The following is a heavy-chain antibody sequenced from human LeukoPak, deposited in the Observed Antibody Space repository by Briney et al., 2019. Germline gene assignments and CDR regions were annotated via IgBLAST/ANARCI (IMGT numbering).Heavy chain of an antibody. J-gene: IGHJ4*02. V-gene: IGHV3-21*04. CDR1: FPLHNLF. D-gene: IGHD3-22*01. Sequence: GSPGPPLAASWFPLHNLFLDLVPPAPGKGPGLVSFIFNSSSYIYYADSVKGRFTISRDNAKNSLYLQMNSLRAEDTAVYYCATPLDYYDSSGYHQGGDWGQGTLVTVSS. CDR2: IFNSSSYI. CDR3: ATPLDYYDSSGYHQGGD.